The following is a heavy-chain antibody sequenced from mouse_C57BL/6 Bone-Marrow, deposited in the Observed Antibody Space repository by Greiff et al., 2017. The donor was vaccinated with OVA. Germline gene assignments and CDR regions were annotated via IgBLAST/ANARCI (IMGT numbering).Heavy chain of an antibody. CDR2: INPGSGGT. Sequence: VQLQQSGAELVRPGTSVKVSCKASGYTFTNYWIEWVKQRPGQGLEWIGDINPGSGGTNYNEKFKGKATLTADKSSSTAYMQLSSLTSEDSAVCSRAREDYYGSSYVAYWGQGTLVTVSA. D-gene: IGHD1-1*01. J-gene: IGHJ3*01. CDR3: AREDYYGSSYVAY. CDR1: GYTFTNYW. V-gene: IGHV1-54*01.